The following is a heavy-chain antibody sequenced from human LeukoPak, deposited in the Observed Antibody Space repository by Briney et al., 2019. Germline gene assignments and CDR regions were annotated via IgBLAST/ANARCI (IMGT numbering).Heavy chain of an antibody. D-gene: IGHD3-22*01. J-gene: IGHJ4*02. CDR1: GFTFSSYA. CDR2: ISGRGGST. V-gene: IGHV3-23*01. Sequence: PGGSLRLSCAASGFTFSSYAMSWVRQAPGKGLEWVSAISGRGGSTYYADSVKGRFTISRDNSRNTLYLQMNSLRAEDTAVYYCAKDLSRYYYDSSGYSDYWGQGTLVTVSS. CDR3: AKDLSRYYYDSSGYSDY.